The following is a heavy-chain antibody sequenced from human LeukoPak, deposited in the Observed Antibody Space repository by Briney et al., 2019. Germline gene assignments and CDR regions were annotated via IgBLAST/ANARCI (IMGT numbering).Heavy chain of an antibody. J-gene: IGHJ5*02. Sequence: GGSLRLSCAASGFTFSSYSMNWVRQAPGKGLEWVSSISSSSSYIYYADSVKGRFTISRDNAKNSLYLQMNSLRAEDTAVYYCARASLPTVEWEPLPWFDPWGQGTLVTVSS. CDR1: GFTFSSYS. CDR2: ISSSSSYI. D-gene: IGHD1-26*01. CDR3: ARASLPTVEWEPLPWFDP. V-gene: IGHV3-21*01.